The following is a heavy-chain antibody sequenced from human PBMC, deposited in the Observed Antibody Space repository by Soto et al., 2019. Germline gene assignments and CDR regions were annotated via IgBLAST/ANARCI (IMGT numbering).Heavy chain of an antibody. V-gene: IGHV3-48*02. Sequence: GGSLRLSCAASGIAFKSHTMYWVREPPGKGLEWVSYISSGGSSTQYADSVKGRFTISRDNARNSLSLQMNGLRDEDTAIYDCXRGRTDYAYFESWGQGPLVTVSS. D-gene: IGHD3-16*01. J-gene: IGHJ4*02. CDR1: GIAFKSHT. CDR3: XRGRTDYAYFES. CDR2: ISSGGSST.